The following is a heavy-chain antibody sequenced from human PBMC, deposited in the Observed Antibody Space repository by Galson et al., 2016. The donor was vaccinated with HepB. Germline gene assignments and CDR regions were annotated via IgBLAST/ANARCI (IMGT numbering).Heavy chain of an antibody. CDR2: ISSSSNSI. Sequence: SLRLSCAASGFTFSSFAMSWVRQAPGKGLEWVSSISSSSNSIYDADSVKGRFTISRDNAKNSLFLQMNSLRAEDTAVYYCARDERWPRGMDVWGQGTTVTVSS. J-gene: IGHJ6*02. D-gene: IGHD6-19*01. CDR1: GFTFSSFA. V-gene: IGHV3-21*01. CDR3: ARDERWPRGMDV.